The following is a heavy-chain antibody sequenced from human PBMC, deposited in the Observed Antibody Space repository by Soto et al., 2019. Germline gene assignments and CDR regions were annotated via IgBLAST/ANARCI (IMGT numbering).Heavy chain of an antibody. J-gene: IGHJ4*02. D-gene: IGHD6-19*01. CDR2: ISHSESS. V-gene: IGHV4-4*02. Sequence: QVLLQESGPGLVQPSGTLSLSCAVSGGSISSSHFWGWVRQPPGKGLGWVGDISHSESSNYNTSPKSVVTISIDKSKTQFSLKLNSVTAADTAVYYCARSFGWYAIDYWGQVTLVIVSS. CDR3: ARSFGWYAIDY. CDR1: GGSISSSHF.